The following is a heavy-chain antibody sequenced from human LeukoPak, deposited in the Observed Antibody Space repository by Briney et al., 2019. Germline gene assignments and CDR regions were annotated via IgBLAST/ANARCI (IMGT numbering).Heavy chain of an antibody. CDR3: ARWGRATGDRENWYFDL. V-gene: IGHV1-46*01. D-gene: IGHD7-27*01. CDR1: GYTFTSYY. Sequence: ASVKVSCKASGYTFTSYYMHWVRQAPGQGLEWMGIINPGGGSTSYAQKFQGRVTMTRDTSSSTVYMELSSLRSEDTAVYYCARWGRATGDRENWYFDLWGRGTLVTVSS. J-gene: IGHJ2*01. CDR2: INPGGGST.